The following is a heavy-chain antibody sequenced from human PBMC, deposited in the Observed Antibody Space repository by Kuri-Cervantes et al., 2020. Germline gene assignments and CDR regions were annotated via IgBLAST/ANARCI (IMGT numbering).Heavy chain of an antibody. D-gene: IGHD6-19*01. V-gene: IGHV1-8*01. CDR1: GYTFTSYD. CDR2: MNPNSGNT. J-gene: IGHJ6*02. CDR3: AREIAVAGIGYYYYGMDV. Sequence: ASVKVSCKASGYTFTSYDINWVRQATGQGLEWMGWMNPNSGNTGYAQKFQGRVTMTRNTPISTAYMELSSLRSEDTAVYYCAREIAVAGIGYYYYGMDVWGQGTTVTVSS.